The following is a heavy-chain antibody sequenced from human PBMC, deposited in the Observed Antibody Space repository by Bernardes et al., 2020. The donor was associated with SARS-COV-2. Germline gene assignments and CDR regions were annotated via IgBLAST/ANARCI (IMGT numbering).Heavy chain of an antibody. CDR2: INPNSGGT. CDR1: GYTFTGYY. CDR3: AREIHLELGGTYYYYGMDV. J-gene: IGHJ6*02. D-gene: IGHD1-1*01. V-gene: IGHV1-2*04. Sequence: ASVKVSCKASGYTFTGYYMHWVRQAPGQGLEWMGWINPNSGGTNYAQKFQGWVTMTRDTSISTAYMELSRLRSDDTAVYYCAREIHLELGGTYYYYGMDVWGQGTTVTVSS.